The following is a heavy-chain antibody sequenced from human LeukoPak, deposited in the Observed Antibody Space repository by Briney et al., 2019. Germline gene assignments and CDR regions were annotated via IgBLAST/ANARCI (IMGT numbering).Heavy chain of an antibody. J-gene: IGHJ4*02. CDR3: ASPYDSSGYWLYYFDY. CDR2: ISYDGSNK. D-gene: IGHD3-22*01. Sequence: GRSLRLSCAASGFTFSSYAMHWVRQAPGKGLEWVAVISYDGSNKYYADSVKGRFTISRDNSKNTLYLQMNSLRAEDTAVYYCASPYDSSGYWLYYFDYWGQGTLVTVSS. V-gene: IGHV3-30-3*01. CDR1: GFTFSSYA.